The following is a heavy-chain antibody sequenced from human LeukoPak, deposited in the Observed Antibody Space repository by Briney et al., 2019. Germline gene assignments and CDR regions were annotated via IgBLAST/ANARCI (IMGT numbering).Heavy chain of an antibody. V-gene: IGHV1-2*02. CDR2: INPNSDDT. D-gene: IGHD2-8*01. CDR3: ARVAVMGNFRMDV. J-gene: IGHJ6*03. Sequence: ASVKVSCKASGYTFTDYYMHWVRQAPGQGLEWMGWINPNSDDTNYAQKFQGRVTMTRDTSISIVYMDLTTLRSDDTAVYYCARVAVMGNFRMDVWGKGTTVTVSS. CDR1: GYTFTDYY.